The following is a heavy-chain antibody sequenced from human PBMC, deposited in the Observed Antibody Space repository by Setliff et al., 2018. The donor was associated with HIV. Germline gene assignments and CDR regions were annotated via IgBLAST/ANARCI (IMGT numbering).Heavy chain of an antibody. CDR3: ARGYSSSWYDS. CDR1: GDSISSSYY. J-gene: IGHJ5*01. CDR2: IYTSGST. Sequence: SETLSLTCTVSGDSISSSYYWTWIRQPPEKGLECIGYIYTSGSTNYNPSLKKRVTISVDTSKNQFSLRLSSVTAADTGVYYCARGYSSSWYDSWGQGTLVTVSS. D-gene: IGHD6-13*01. V-gene: IGHV4-4*08.